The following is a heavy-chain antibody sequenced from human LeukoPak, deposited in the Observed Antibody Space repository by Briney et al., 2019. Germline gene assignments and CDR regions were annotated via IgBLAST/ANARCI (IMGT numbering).Heavy chain of an antibody. J-gene: IGHJ4*02. Sequence: GGSLRLSCAASGFTFSSYAMSWVRQAPGKGLEWVSAISGSGGSTYYADSVKGRFTISRDNAKNSLYLQMNSLRAEDTALYYCAKDIEGDGDPAGYFDYWGQGTLVTVSS. CDR1: GFTFSSYA. D-gene: IGHD2-21*02. CDR3: AKDIEGDGDPAGYFDY. V-gene: IGHV3-23*01. CDR2: ISGSGGST.